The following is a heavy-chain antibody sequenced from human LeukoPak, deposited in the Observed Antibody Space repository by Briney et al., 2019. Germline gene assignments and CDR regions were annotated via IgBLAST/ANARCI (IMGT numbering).Heavy chain of an antibody. D-gene: IGHD1-26*01. J-gene: IGHJ3*02. CDR1: DGSISSTNW. Sequence: PSGTLSLTCAVSDGSISSTNWWSWVRQPPGKGLEWIGEIYHSGSTNYNPSLKSRVTISVDKSKNQFSLKLSSVTAADTAVYYCARVPIVGATAAFDIWGQGTMVTVSS. CDR3: ARVPIVGATAAFDI. CDR2: IYHSGST. V-gene: IGHV4-4*02.